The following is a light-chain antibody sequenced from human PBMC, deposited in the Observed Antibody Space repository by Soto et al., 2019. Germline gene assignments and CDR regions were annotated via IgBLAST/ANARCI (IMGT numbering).Light chain of an antibody. J-gene: IGKJ1*01. CDR1: QSLSSSY. V-gene: IGKV3-20*01. CDR2: GTS. Sequence: EIVLTQSPGTLSLSPGERATLSCRAIQSLSSSYLAWYQQKPGQAPRLLIYGTSIRATGIPDRFSGSGSGTDFTLTITRLEPEDFAVYYCQRFGTSPPWTFGQGTKVDNK. CDR3: QRFGTSPPWT.